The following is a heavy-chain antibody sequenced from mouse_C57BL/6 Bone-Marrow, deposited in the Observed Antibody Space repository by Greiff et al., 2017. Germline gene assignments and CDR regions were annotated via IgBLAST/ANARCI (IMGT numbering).Heavy chain of an antibody. CDR2: ISSGSSTI. CDR1: GFTFSDYG. D-gene: IGHD2-4*01. CDR3: ARRGLRRGYAMDY. V-gene: IGHV5-17*01. J-gene: IGHJ4*01. Sequence: EVKVVESGGGLVKPGGSLKLSCAASGFTFSDYGMHWVRQAPEKGLEWVAYISSGSSTIYYADTVKGRFTISRDKAKNTLFLQMTSLKSEDTAVYDSARRGLRRGYAMDYWGQGTSVTVSS.